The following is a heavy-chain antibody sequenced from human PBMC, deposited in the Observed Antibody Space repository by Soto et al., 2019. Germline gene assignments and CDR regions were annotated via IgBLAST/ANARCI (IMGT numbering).Heavy chain of an antibody. CDR2: IYPGDSDT. D-gene: IGHD2-15*01. CDR3: VRAAVVAATGWFDP. J-gene: IGHJ5*02. V-gene: IGHV5-51*01. Sequence: GESLKISCKGSGYSFTSYWIGWVRQMPGKGLEWMGIIYPGDSDTRYSPSFQGQVTISADKSISTAYLQWRSLKASDTAMYYCVRAAVVAATGWFDPCGQGTLVTVS. CDR1: GYSFTSYW.